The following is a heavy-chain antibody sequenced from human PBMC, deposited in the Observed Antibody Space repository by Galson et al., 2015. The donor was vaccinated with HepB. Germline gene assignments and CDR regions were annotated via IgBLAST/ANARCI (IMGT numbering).Heavy chain of an antibody. V-gene: IGHV3-30*04. CDR2: ISYDGSNK. D-gene: IGHD3-10*01. CDR3: ARDGGSYGSGSFYYYYGMDV. Sequence: SLRLSCAASGFTFSSYAMHWVRQAPGKGLEWVAVISYDGSNKYYADSVKGRFTISRDNSKNTLYLQMNSLRAEDTAVYYCARDGGSYGSGSFYYYYGMDVWGQGTTVTVSS. J-gene: IGHJ6*02. CDR1: GFTFSSYA.